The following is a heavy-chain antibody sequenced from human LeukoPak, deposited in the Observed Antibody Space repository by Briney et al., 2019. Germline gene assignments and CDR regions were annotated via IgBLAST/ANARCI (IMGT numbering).Heavy chain of an antibody. CDR1: GGSISSYY. V-gene: IGHV4-59*01. Sequence: SETLSLTCTVSGGSISSYYWSWIRQPPGKGREWIGYIYYSGSTNYNPSLKSRVTISVDTSKNPFSLKLRAVTAADTAVYYCARVYCSGGSCPIRGAFDYWGQGTLVTVSS. CDR2: IYYSGST. J-gene: IGHJ4*02. D-gene: IGHD2-15*01. CDR3: ARVYCSGGSCPIRGAFDY.